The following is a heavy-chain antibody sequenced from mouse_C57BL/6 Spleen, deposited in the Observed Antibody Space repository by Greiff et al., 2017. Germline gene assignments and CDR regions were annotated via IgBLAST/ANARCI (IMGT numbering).Heavy chain of an antibody. V-gene: IGHV5-17*01. J-gene: IGHJ4*01. CDR1: GFTFSDYG. CDR2: ISSGSSTI. Sequence: EVQLVESGGGLVKPGGSLKLSCAASGFTFSDYGMHWVRQAPEKGLEWVAYISSGSSTIYYADTAKGRFTISRDNAKNTRFLQMTSLRSEDTAMYYCARPLYYLAMDDWGQGTSVTVSS. CDR3: ARPLYYLAMDD.